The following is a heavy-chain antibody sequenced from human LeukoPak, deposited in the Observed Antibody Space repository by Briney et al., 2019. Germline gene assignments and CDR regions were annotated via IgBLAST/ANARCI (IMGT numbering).Heavy chain of an antibody. J-gene: IGHJ4*02. CDR2: IYTSGST. V-gene: IGHV4-61*02. CDR3: ARDSSADYDSSGYYDY. Sequence: PAETLSLTCTVSGCSINSDSYYWSWIRQPAGKGLEWIVRIYTSGSTNYNPSLKSRVTISVDTSKNQFSLKLSSVTAADTAVYYCARDSSADYDSSGYYDYWGQGTLVTVCS. CDR1: GCSINSDSYY. D-gene: IGHD3-22*01.